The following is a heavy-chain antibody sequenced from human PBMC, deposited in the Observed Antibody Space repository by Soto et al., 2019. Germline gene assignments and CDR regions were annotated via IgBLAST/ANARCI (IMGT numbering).Heavy chain of an antibody. D-gene: IGHD6-19*01. Sequence: ASVKVSCKASGYTFTSYAMNWVRQAPGQGLEWMGWINTNTGNPTYAQGFTGRFIFSLDTSVSTAYLQICSLKAEDTAVYYCARSPDLAVAGPTSAFDYWGQGTLVTVSS. CDR2: INTNTGNP. CDR1: GYTFTSYA. J-gene: IGHJ4*02. CDR3: ARSPDLAVAGPTSAFDY. V-gene: IGHV7-4-1*01.